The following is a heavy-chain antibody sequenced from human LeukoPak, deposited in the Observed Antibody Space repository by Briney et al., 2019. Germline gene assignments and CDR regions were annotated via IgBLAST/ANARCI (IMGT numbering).Heavy chain of an antibody. V-gene: IGHV3-23*01. CDR2: ISGSGGST. CDR3: GTLGMTTVTPRDY. D-gene: IGHD4-17*01. J-gene: IGHJ4*02. CDR1: GFTFSSYA. Sequence: GGSLRLSCAASGFTFSSYAMSWVRQAPGKGLEWVSAISGSGGSTYYADSVKGRFTISRDNSKNTPYLQMNSLRAEDTAVYYCGTLGMTTVTPRDYWGQGTLVTVSS.